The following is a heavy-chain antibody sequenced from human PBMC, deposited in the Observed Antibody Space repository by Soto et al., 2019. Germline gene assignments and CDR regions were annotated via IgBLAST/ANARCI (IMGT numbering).Heavy chain of an antibody. CDR2: ISGSGGST. CDR3: AKDWFFHRDIVVVPAAISASDP. J-gene: IGHJ5*02. CDR1: GFTFSSYA. Sequence: EVQLLESGGGLVQPGGSLRLSCAASGFTFSSYAMSWVRQAPGKGLEWVSDISGSGGSTYYADSVKGRFTISRDNSKNTLYLQMNSLRAEDTAVYYCAKDWFFHRDIVVVPAAISASDPWGQGTLVTVSS. D-gene: IGHD2-2*01. V-gene: IGHV3-23*01.